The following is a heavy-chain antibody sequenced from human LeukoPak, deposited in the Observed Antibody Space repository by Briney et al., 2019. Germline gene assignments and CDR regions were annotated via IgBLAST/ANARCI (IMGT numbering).Heavy chain of an antibody. V-gene: IGHV1-24*01. Sequence: GASVKVSCKVSGYTLTELSMHWVRQAPGKGLEWMGGFDPEDGETIYTQNFQGRVTVTEDTSTDTGYMELSSLRSEDTAVYYCATTPKAGGLNWNYPFDYWGQGTLVTVSS. CDR1: GYTLTELS. J-gene: IGHJ4*02. CDR3: ATTPKAGGLNWNYPFDY. D-gene: IGHD1-7*01. CDR2: FDPEDGET.